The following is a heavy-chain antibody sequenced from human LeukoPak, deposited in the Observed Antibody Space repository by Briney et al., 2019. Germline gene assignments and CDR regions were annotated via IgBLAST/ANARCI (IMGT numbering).Heavy chain of an antibody. CDR3: ARDLYYDILIPGGRYYYYCMDV. CDR2: ISSSSSYI. D-gene: IGHD3-9*01. CDR1: GFTFSSYS. J-gene: IGHJ6*04. V-gene: IGHV3-21*01. Sequence: GGSLRLSCAASGFTFSSYSMNGVRQAPGKGLEWVSSISSSSSYIYYAASVKGRFTISRDNAKNSLYLQMNSLRAEDTAVYYCARDLYYDILIPGGRYYYYCMDVWGKGTTVTVSS.